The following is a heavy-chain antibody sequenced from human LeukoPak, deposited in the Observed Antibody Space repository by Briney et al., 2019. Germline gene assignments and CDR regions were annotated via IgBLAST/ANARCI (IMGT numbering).Heavy chain of an antibody. CDR1: GFTFRSYS. D-gene: IGHD4-17*01. CDR2: ITSGSSPI. Sequence: TGGSLRLSCVASGFTFRSYSMNWVRQAPGKGLEWVSYITSGSSPIYYADSVKGRFTISRDNAKNSLYLQMNSLRDEDTAVYYCARRAYGDDSFDYWGQGTLVTVSS. CDR3: ARRAYGDDSFDY. J-gene: IGHJ4*02. V-gene: IGHV3-48*02.